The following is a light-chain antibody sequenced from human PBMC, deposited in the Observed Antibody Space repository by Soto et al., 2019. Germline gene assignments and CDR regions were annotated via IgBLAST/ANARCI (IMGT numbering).Light chain of an antibody. CDR3: QQSYSTPQK. Sequence: DIQMTQSPSSLSACVGDRVTITCRASQSISTFLNWYQQKPGKAPKLLIYAAYSSQSGVPSRFSGSGSGTDFSLTISSLQPEDSATYYCQQSYSTPQKFGQGTKV. V-gene: IGKV1-39*01. J-gene: IGKJ1*01. CDR1: QSISTF. CDR2: AAY.